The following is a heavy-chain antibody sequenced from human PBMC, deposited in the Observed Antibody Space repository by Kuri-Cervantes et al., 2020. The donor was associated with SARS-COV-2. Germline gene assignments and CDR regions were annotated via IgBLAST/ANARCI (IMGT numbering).Heavy chain of an antibody. CDR2: ISYDGSNK. Sequence: GESLKISCAASGFTFSSYAMHWVRQAPGKGLEWVAVISYDGSNKYYADSVKGRFTISRDNSKNTLYLQMNSLRAEDTAVYYCARVEWLLPDYWGQETLVTVSS. CDR1: GFTFSSYA. CDR3: ARVEWLLPDY. J-gene: IGHJ4*02. D-gene: IGHD3-22*01. V-gene: IGHV3-30-3*01.